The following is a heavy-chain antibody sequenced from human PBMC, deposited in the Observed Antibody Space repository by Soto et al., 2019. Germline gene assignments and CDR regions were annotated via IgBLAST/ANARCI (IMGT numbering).Heavy chain of an antibody. CDR2: IDTDGGGT. Sequence: EVQLVESGGGLVQPGGSLRVSCAASGFTLRSHRIHWVRQVPGKGLEWVSRIDTDGGGTSYADSVKGRFTISTDNAKNTVNLQMNGLRGEDTDVYYCAPVFDLWGQGTLVTVSS. J-gene: IGHJ5*02. CDR1: GFTLRSHR. CDR3: APVFDL. V-gene: IGHV3-74*01.